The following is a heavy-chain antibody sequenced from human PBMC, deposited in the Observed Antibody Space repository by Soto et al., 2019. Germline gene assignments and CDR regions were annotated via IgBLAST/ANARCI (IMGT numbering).Heavy chain of an antibody. CDR3: ARVYIRGIHYYSYYCMDV. V-gene: IGHV4-4*02. J-gene: IGHJ6*02. CDR2: IYHSGST. CDR1: GGSISSSNW. Sequence: SETLSLTCAVSGGSISSSNWWSWVRQPPGKGLEWIGEIYHSGSTNYNPSLKSRVTISVDKSKNQFSLKLSSVTAADTAVYYCARVYIRGIHYYSYYCMDVWGQGTTVTVSS. D-gene: IGHD3-10*02.